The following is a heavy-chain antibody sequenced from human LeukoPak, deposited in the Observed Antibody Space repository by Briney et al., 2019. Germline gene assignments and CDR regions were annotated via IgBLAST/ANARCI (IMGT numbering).Heavy chain of an antibody. J-gene: IGHJ5*02. CDR2: IYYSGST. D-gene: IGHD3-10*01. V-gene: IGHV4-59*01. CDR3: ARSPTRIMVRGVIITGWFDP. CDR1: GGSISSYY. Sequence: SETLSLTCTASGGSISSYYWSWIRQPPGKGLEWIGYIYYSGSTNYNPSLKSRVTISVDTSKNQFSLKLSSVTAADTAVYYCARSPTRIMVRGVIITGWFDPWGQGTLVTVSS.